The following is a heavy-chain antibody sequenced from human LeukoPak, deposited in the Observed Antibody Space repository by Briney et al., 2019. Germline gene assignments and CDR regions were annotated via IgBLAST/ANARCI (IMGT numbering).Heavy chain of an antibody. CDR2: ISSSSSYI. CDR1: GFTFSSYG. Sequence: PGGSLRLSRAASGFTFSSYGMNWVRQAPGKGLEWVSSISSSSSYIYYADSVKGRFTISRDNAKNSLYLQMNSLRAEDTAVYYCASLLGLGYYYGSGSYPYYYGMDVWGQGTTVTVSS. J-gene: IGHJ6*02. V-gene: IGHV3-21*01. CDR3: ASLLGLGYYYGSGSYPYYYGMDV. D-gene: IGHD3-10*01.